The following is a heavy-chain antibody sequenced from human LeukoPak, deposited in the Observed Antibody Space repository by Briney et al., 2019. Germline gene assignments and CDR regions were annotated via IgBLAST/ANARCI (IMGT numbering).Heavy chain of an antibody. CDR2: ISWNSGSI. CDR3: AKAPTFTIFGAHFDY. Sequence: GGSLRLSRAASGFTFDDYAMHWVRQAPGKGLEWVSGISWNSGSIGYADSVKGRFTISRDNAKNSLYLQMNSLRAEDTALYYCAKAPTFTIFGAHFDYWGQGTLVTVSS. J-gene: IGHJ4*02. D-gene: IGHD3-3*01. CDR1: GFTFDDYA. V-gene: IGHV3-9*01.